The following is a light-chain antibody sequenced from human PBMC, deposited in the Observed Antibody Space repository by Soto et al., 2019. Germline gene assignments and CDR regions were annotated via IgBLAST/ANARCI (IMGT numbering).Light chain of an antibody. Sequence: IVITQSPATLSVSPGERATLSCRASQSVSSNLAWYQQKPGQAPRLLIYDSSSRATGVPARFSGSGSGTEFSLAISSLQSEDFAVYYCQQYYNWPPTWTFGQGTKVDIK. J-gene: IGKJ1*01. CDR1: QSVSSN. V-gene: IGKV3-15*01. CDR2: DSS. CDR3: QQYYNWPPTWT.